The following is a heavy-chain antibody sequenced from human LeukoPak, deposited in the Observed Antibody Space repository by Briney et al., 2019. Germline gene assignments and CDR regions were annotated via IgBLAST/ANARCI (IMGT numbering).Heavy chain of an antibody. J-gene: IGHJ4*02. CDR1: GGSISSYY. V-gene: IGHV4-59*01. CDR3: ASVNTLATGQIDY. Sequence: SETLSLTCTVSGGSISSYYWSWIRQPPGKGLEWIGYIYYSGSTNYNPSLKSRVTISVDTSKNQLSLKLSSVTAADTAVHYCASVNTLATGQIDYWGQGTLVTVSS. CDR2: IYYSGST. D-gene: IGHD5-12*01.